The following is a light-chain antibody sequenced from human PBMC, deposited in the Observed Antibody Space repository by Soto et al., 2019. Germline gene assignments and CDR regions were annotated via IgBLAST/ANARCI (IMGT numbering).Light chain of an antibody. Sequence: QSVLTQPASVSGSPGQSITISCTGTSSDVGSYNFVSWYQQHPGKAPKLIIYEDSKRPSGVSNRFSGSKSDNTASLTISGLQAEDEADYYCCSYAGGRTWVFGGGTKLTVL. CDR2: EDS. V-gene: IGLV2-23*01. CDR1: SSDVGSYNF. J-gene: IGLJ3*02. CDR3: CSYAGGRTWV.